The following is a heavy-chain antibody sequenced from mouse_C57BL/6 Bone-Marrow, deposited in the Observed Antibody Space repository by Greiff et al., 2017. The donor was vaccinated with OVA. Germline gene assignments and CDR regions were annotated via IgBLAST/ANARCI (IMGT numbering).Heavy chain of an antibody. CDR2: IDPNSGGT. J-gene: IGHJ2*01. D-gene: IGHD1-1*01. Sequence: QVQLQQPGAELVKPGASVKLSCKASGYTFTSYWMHWVKQRPGRGLEWIGRIDPNSGGTKYNEKFKSKATLTVDKPSSTAYMQLSILTSEDSAVYYCAREFITTVVPYYFDYWGQGTTLTVSS. CDR3: AREFITTVVPYYFDY. CDR1: GYTFTSYW. V-gene: IGHV1-72*01.